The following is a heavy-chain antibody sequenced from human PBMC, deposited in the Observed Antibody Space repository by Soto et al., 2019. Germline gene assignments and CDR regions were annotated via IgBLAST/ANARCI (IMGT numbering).Heavy chain of an antibody. CDR2: IYYSGST. Sequence: SETLSLTCTVSGGSISSYYWTWLRQPPGKGLEWIGSIYYSGSTNYNPSLKSRVTISADTSKNQFSLKLSSVSAADTAVYYCATVGRPQSFQYWGQGTVVTLSS. V-gene: IGHV4-59*08. CDR1: GGSISSYY. CDR3: ATVGRPQSFQY. J-gene: IGHJ1*01.